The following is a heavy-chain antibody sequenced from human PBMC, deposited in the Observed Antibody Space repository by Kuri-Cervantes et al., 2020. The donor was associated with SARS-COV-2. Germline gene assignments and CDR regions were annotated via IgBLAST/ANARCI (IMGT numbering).Heavy chain of an antibody. CDR3: ARDGQRVYCSGGSSLNRCHYDRYGYS. J-gene: IGHJ5*02. D-gene: IGHD2-15*01. V-gene: IGHV1-18*01. Sequence: ASVKVSCKASGYPFSNYGISWVRQAPGQGLEWMGWISAYNGDTNYAQKFQGRVTLTTDTSTNMAYMELRSLRPDDTAVYYCARDGQRVYCSGGSSLNRCHYDRYGYSWGQGTLVTVSS. CDR2: ISAYNGDT. CDR1: GYPFSNYG.